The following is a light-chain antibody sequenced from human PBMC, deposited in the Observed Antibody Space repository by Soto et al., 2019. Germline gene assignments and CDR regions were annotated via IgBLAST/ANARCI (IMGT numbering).Light chain of an antibody. J-gene: IGLJ3*02. V-gene: IGLV1-40*01. Sequence: QSVLTQPPSVSGAPGQTVTISCPGSSSNIGAGYHVHWYQHLPGSAPKLLIYGDNNRPSGVPDRFSGSKSGTSASLAITGLQAEDEADYYCQSYDNNLSGWVFGGGTKLTVL. CDR3: QSYDNNLSGWV. CDR1: SSNIGAGYH. CDR2: GDN.